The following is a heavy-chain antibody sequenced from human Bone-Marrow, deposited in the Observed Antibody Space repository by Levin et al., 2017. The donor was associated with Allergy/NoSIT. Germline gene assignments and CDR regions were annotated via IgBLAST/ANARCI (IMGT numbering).Heavy chain of an antibody. J-gene: IGHJ4*02. CDR2: ITGAGDSA. Sequence: GESLKISCAASGFIFSRYPMSWLRQASGKGLEWVSGITGAGDSAYYADSVKGRFTISRDASTNTLYLQLNSLRADDTAVYYCARDSESFRGSFDSWGQGTLVTVSS. D-gene: IGHD3-10*01. CDR1: GFIFSRYP. CDR3: ARDSESFRGSFDS. V-gene: IGHV3-23*01.